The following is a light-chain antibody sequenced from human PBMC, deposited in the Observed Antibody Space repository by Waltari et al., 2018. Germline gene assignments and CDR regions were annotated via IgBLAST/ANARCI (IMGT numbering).Light chain of an antibody. Sequence: DIQMTQSPSTLSASVGDRVTITCRASQSISSWLAWYQQQPGKAPKLLIYKASSLESGVPSRFSGSGSGTEFTLTISSLQPDDFATYYCQQYNNYPFTFGPGTKVEIK. CDR3: QQYNNYPFT. CDR1: QSISSW. J-gene: IGKJ3*01. V-gene: IGKV1-5*03. CDR2: KAS.